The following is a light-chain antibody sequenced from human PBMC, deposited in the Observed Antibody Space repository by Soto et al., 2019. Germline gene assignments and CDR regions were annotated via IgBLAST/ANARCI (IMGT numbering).Light chain of an antibody. CDR3: QSYDSSLSVSYV. CDR1: SSNLGAGYD. J-gene: IGLJ1*01. CDR2: GNS. V-gene: IGLV1-40*01. Sequence: QSVLAQPPSVSGAPGQSVTISCTGGSSNLGAGYDVHWYQQLPGTAPKVLIYGNSNRPSGVPDRFSVSKSGTSAALAITGLQAEDEADYYCQSYDSSLSVSYVFGTGTKVAVL.